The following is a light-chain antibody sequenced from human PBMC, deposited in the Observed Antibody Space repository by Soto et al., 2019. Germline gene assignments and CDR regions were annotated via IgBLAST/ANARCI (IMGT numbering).Light chain of an antibody. CDR1: QSVSSY. J-gene: IGKJ4*01. CDR3: QHRSNWPLT. Sequence: EIVLTQSPATLSLSPGERATLSCRASQSVSSYLAWYQQKPGQPPRLLIYDASNRATGIPARFSGSGSRTDFTLTISSLEPEDFAVYYCQHRSNWPLTFGGGTKVEIK. V-gene: IGKV3-11*01. CDR2: DAS.